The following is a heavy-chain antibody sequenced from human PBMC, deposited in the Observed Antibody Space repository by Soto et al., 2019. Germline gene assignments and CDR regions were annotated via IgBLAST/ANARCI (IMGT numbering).Heavy chain of an antibody. CDR1: GFTFSSYD. CDR2: IGTAGDT. Sequence: GGSLRLSCAASGFTFSSYDMHWVRQATGKGLEWVSAIGTAGDTYYPGSVKGRFTISRENAKNSLYLQMNSLRAGDTAVYYCERMIGYCSGGSCSVGAFDIWGQGTMVTVSS. V-gene: IGHV3-13*01. CDR3: ERMIGYCSGGSCSVGAFDI. J-gene: IGHJ3*02. D-gene: IGHD2-15*01.